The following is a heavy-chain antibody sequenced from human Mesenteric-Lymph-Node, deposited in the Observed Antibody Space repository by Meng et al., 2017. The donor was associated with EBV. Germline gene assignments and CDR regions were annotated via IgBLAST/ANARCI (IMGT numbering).Heavy chain of an antibody. CDR2: INLVGST. V-gene: IGHV4-34*01. CDR3: VRCGAVTLVQGGPDH. CDR1: AGSFGGYF. D-gene: IGHD3-10*01. Sequence: QAKQPQWWQCLLPPSQTLPPTGGVSAGSFGGYFWSWIRQPPGKGLEWIGEINLVGSTNYNPSLKSRLTMSVDTSKNHFSLKLTSVTAADTAVYYCVRCGAVTLVQGGPDHWGQGTLVTVSS. J-gene: IGHJ4*02.